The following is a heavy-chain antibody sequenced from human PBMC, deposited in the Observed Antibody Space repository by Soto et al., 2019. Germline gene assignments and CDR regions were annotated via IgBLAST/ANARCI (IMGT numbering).Heavy chain of an antibody. CDR1: GGSISSYY. Sequence: SETLPLTCAVSGGSISSYYWSWIRQPPGKGLEWIGYIYYSGSTNYNPSLKSRVTISVDTSKNQFSLKLTSVTAADTAVYYCARSRYTSGWWTPPFDYWGQGTLVTVS. CDR3: ARSRYTSGWWTPPFDY. J-gene: IGHJ4*02. D-gene: IGHD6-19*01. V-gene: IGHV4-59*01. CDR2: IYYSGST.